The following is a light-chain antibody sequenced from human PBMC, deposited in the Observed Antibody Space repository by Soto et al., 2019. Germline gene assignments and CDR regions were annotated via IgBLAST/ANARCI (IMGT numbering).Light chain of an antibody. CDR3: QQYNNWPLT. Sequence: EIVLTQSPATLSLSLVERATLSCRASPSVPNDLAWYQQKPGQAPRLLIYGAFNRATGIPAGFSGSGSGADLTLTLRSLEPEDFAGYYSQQYNNWPLTFGQGTKVDIK. CDR1: PSVPND. V-gene: IGKV3-11*01. J-gene: IGKJ1*01. CDR2: GAF.